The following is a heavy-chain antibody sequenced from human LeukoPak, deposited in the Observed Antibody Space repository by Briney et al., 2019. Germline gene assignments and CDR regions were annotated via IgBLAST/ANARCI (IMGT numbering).Heavy chain of an antibody. CDR2: IYHSGNT. V-gene: IGHV4-4*02. CDR1: GDSISSSNW. Sequence: PSGTLSLTCAVSGDSISSSNWWSWVRQSPGKGLEWIGEIYHSGNTNYNPSLKSRVTISVDKSKNQFSLKLSSVTAADTAVYSCARGADGVSSNSRGWFDPWGQGTLVTVSS. J-gene: IGHJ5*02. D-gene: IGHD2-15*01. CDR3: ARGADGVSSNSRGWFDP.